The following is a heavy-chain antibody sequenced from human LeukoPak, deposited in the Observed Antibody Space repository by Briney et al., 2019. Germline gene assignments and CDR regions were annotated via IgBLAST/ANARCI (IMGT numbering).Heavy chain of an antibody. Sequence: GGSLRLSCAASGFTFSSYGMHWVRQAPGKGLEWVAFIRYDGSNKYYADSVKGRFTISRDNSKNTLYLQMNSLRAEDTAVCYCAKTVGATSYYYYYMDVWGKGTTVTISS. CDR1: GFTFSSYG. CDR3: AKTVGATSYYYYYMDV. J-gene: IGHJ6*03. D-gene: IGHD1-26*01. V-gene: IGHV3-30*02. CDR2: IRYDGSNK.